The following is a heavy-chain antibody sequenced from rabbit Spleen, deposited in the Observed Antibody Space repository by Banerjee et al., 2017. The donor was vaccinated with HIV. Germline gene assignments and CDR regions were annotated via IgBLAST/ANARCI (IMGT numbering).Heavy chain of an antibody. D-gene: IGHD1-1*01. Sequence: QSLEESGGDLVKPGASLTLTCTASGVSFSYKVYMCWVRQAPGKGLEWIACIDIGSSGFTYFASWAKGRFTISKTSSTTVTLQMTSLTAADTVTYFCARDLTSVIGWNFGLWGPGVLVPVS. CDR3: ARDLTSVIGWNFGL. V-gene: IGHV1S40*01. J-gene: IGHJ4*01. CDR1: GVSFSYKVY. CDR2: IDIGSSGFT.